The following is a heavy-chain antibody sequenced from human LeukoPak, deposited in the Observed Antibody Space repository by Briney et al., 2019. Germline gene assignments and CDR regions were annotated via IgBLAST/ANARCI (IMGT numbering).Heavy chain of an antibody. V-gene: IGHV3-23*01. CDR2: MSGSGGST. CDR1: GFTFSSYA. Sequence: GGSLGLSCAASGFTFSSYAMSWVRQAPGKGLEWVSSMSGSGGSTFYADSVKGRFTISRDNSKITLFLQMKSLRAEDTAVYYCAKGIAVAGRGFDHWGQGTLVTVTS. D-gene: IGHD6-13*01. J-gene: IGHJ4*02. CDR3: AKGIAVAGRGFDH.